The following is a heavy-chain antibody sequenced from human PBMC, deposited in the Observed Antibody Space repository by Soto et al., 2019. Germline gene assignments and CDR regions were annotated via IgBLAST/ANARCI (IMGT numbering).Heavy chain of an antibody. J-gene: IGHJ4*02. D-gene: IGHD6-25*01. Sequence: EVQLVESGGGLVQSGGSLRLSCAASGFTFSTYWMTWVRQAPGKGLEWVASIKLDGSEKQYVDSVKGRFTISRDNAKESLYLQMNSLRGEDSGLYYCARGTTAADWGQGTRVTVSS. CDR1: GFTFSTYW. CDR2: IKLDGSEK. V-gene: IGHV3-7*01. CDR3: ARGTTAAD.